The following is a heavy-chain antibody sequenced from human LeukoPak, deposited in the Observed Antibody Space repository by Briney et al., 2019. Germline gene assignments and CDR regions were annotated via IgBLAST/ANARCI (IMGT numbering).Heavy chain of an antibody. V-gene: IGHV1-69-2*01. CDR1: GYTFTDYY. CDR3: ATAPESVGGWG. J-gene: IGHJ3*01. Sequence: ASVKVSCKASGYTFTDYYMHWVQQAPGKGLEWMGRVDPEDGETIYAEKFQGRVTITADTSTDTAYMELSSLRSEDTAVYYCATAPESVGGWGWGQGTMVTVSS. D-gene: IGHD1-26*01. CDR2: VDPEDGET.